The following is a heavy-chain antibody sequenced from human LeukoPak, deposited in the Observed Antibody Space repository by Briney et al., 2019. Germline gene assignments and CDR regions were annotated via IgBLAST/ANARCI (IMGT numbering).Heavy chain of an antibody. V-gene: IGHV1-2*02. CDR2: INPNSGGT. Sequence: GSSVKVSCKASGGTFSSYAISWVRQAPGQGLEWMGWINPNSGGTNYAQKFQGRVTMTRDTSISTAYMELSRLRSDDTAVYYCARNPYSSGWFDYWGQGTLVTVSS. J-gene: IGHJ4*02. CDR1: GGTFSSYA. D-gene: IGHD6-19*01. CDR3: ARNPYSSGWFDY.